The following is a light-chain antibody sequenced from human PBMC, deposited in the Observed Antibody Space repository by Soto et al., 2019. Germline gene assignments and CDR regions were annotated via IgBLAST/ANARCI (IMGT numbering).Light chain of an antibody. CDR1: ASNIGNDY. J-gene: IGLJ1*01. CDR2: DNN. Sequence: QSVLTQPPSVSAAPGHKVTISCSGTASNIGNDYVSWYQQLPGEAPQLLIYDNNRRPSGIPDRFSGSRSDTSATLGITGLQTGDEAVYYCGAWDSSLNVYVFGTGTKVTVL. CDR3: GAWDSSLNVYV. V-gene: IGLV1-51*01.